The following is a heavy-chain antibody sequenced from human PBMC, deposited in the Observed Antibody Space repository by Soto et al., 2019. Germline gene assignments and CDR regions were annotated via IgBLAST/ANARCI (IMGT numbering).Heavy chain of an antibody. CDR1: GFTFSSYV. J-gene: IGHJ5*02. V-gene: IGHV3-23*01. Sequence: EVQLLESGGGLVQPGGSLRLSCAVSGFTFSSYVMSWVRQAPGKGLEWVSAISGSGGSTYYADSVKGRFTISRDNSKNTLYLQMNSLRADDTAVYYCAKVGYYDSSGRNWFEPWCQGTLVTVSS. D-gene: IGHD3-22*01. CDR3: AKVGYYDSSGRNWFEP. CDR2: ISGSGGST.